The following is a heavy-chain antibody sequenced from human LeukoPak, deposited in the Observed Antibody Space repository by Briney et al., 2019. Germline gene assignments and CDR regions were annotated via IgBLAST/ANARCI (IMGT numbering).Heavy chain of an antibody. CDR2: ISYDGSNK. CDR1: GFIFNDYA. CDR3: AKDGTVLPAALGAFDI. V-gene: IGHV3-30*04. D-gene: IGHD2-2*01. Sequence: PGRSLRLSCAASGFIFNDYAMHWVRQAPGKGLEWVAVISYDGSNKYYADSEKGRFTISRDNSKNTLSLQMNSLRAEDTAVYYCAKDGTVLPAALGAFDIWGQGTMVTVSS. J-gene: IGHJ3*02.